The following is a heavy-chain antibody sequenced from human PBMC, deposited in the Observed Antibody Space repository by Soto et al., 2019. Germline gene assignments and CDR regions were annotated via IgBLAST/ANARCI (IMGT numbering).Heavy chain of an antibody. Sequence: PSETLSLTCSVSGGSISSGYYYWSWIRQPPGKGLEWIGNIYYSGNTYYNPSLKSRVTISVDTSKNQFSLKLSSVTAADTAVYYCAREKYSSGWRRNYYYGMDVWGQGTRVTVSS. D-gene: IGHD6-19*01. CDR2: IYYSGNT. CDR1: GGSISSGYYY. V-gene: IGHV4-30-4*01. J-gene: IGHJ6*02. CDR3: AREKYSSGWRRNYYYGMDV.